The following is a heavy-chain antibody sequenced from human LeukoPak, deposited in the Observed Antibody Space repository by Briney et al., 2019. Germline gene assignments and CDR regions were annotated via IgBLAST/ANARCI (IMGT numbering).Heavy chain of an antibody. V-gene: IGHV3-7*01. Sequence: GGSLRLSCAASGFTFSSYWMSWVRQAPGKGLEWVANIKEDGSEKYYVDSVKGRFSISRDNAKNSLYLQMNSLRAEDTAVYYCARDGNILTGYYADYWGQGTLVTVSS. CDR2: IKEDGSEK. J-gene: IGHJ4*02. CDR1: GFTFSSYW. D-gene: IGHD3-9*01. CDR3: ARDGNILTGYYADY.